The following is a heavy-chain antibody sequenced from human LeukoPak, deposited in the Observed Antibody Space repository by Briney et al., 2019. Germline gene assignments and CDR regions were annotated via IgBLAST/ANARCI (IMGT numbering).Heavy chain of an antibody. V-gene: IGHV3-7*01. CDR3: ARERPGGGPDY. CDR1: GFTFSSYE. J-gene: IGHJ4*02. Sequence: AGGSLRLSCTASGFTFSSYEMNWVRQAPRKGLEWVANIKQDGSEKYYVDSVKGRFTISRDNAKNSLYLQMNSLRAEDTAVYYCARERPGGGPDYWGQGTLVTVSS. D-gene: IGHD2-15*01. CDR2: IKQDGSEK.